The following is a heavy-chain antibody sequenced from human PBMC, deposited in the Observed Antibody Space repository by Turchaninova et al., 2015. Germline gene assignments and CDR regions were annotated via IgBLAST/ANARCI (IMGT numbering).Heavy chain of an antibody. D-gene: IGHD5-18*01. Sequence: EVQLVESGGGLVQPGRSLRLSCTASGFTFGGYGRSWVRQAPGKGVGGGGFSRGKGYGGTTEYAAAVIGRFTISRDETKSIGYSQMNSLKTADKAVYYCSRGYSGYSYGHYYYYDMDVWGQGTTVTVSS. CDR3: SRGYSGYSYGHYYYYDMDV. J-gene: IGHJ6*02. CDR2: SRGKGYGGTT. V-gene: IGHV3-49*04. CDR1: GFTFGGYG.